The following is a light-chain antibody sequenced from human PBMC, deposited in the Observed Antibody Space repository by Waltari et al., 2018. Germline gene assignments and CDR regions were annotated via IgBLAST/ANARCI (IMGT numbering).Light chain of an antibody. CDR3: QQYYNPPLT. Sequence: DIVMTQSPDSLAVSLGERATINCKSSQNVLFTSNDKNYLAWYQQKAGQPPKRLIYWASTRKSGVPDRFSGSWSGTDFTLTISSLQAEDVAVYYCQQYYNPPLTFGGGTKVEIK. CDR1: QNVLFTSNDKNY. CDR2: WAS. V-gene: IGKV4-1*01. J-gene: IGKJ4*01.